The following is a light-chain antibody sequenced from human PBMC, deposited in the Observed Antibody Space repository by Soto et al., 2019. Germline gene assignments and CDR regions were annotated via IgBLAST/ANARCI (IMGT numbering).Light chain of an antibody. CDR3: CSYAGNDYV. J-gene: IGLJ1*01. Sequence: QSALTQPRSVSGSPGQSVTISCTGTSSDVGGYNFVTWYQQHPDKAPKLLIYAVSKRPSGVPDHFSGSKSGNTASLTISGLQAEDEADYYSCSYAGNDYVFGTGTKVTVL. CDR2: AVS. CDR1: SSDVGGYNF. V-gene: IGLV2-11*01.